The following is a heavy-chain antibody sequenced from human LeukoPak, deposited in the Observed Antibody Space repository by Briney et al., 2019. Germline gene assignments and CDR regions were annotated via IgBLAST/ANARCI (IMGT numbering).Heavy chain of an antibody. CDR2: IYTSGST. CDR3: ASQRVGYCSSTSCHFDY. Sequence: SETLSLTCTVPGGSISSYYWSWIRQPAGQGLEWIGRIYTSGSTNYNPSLKSRVTMSVDTSKNQFSLKLSSVTAADTAVYYCASQRVGYCSSTSCHFDYWGQGTLVTVSS. J-gene: IGHJ4*02. D-gene: IGHD2-2*01. V-gene: IGHV4-4*07. CDR1: GGSISSYY.